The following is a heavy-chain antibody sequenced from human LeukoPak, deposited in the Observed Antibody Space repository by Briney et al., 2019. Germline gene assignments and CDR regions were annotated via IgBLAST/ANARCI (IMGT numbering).Heavy chain of an antibody. Sequence: PGGSLRLSCAASGFTFSSYGMNWVRQAPGKGLEWVSYISSTSSTIYYADSVKGRFTISRDNAKNSLYLQMNSLRDEDTAVYYCAREMVLVATIVFDYWGQGTLVTVSS. V-gene: IGHV3-48*02. CDR3: AREMVLVATIVFDY. J-gene: IGHJ4*02. CDR2: ISSTSSTI. D-gene: IGHD5-12*01. CDR1: GFTFSSYG.